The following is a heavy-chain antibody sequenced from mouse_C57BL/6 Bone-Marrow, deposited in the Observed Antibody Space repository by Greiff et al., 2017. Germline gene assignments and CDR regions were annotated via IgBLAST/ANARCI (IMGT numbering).Heavy chain of an antibody. CDR3: ARGDYYGSSYWYFDV. V-gene: IGHV1-80*01. CDR2: IYPGDGDT. Sequence: QVQLKQSGAELVKPGASVKISCKASGYAFSSYWMNWVQQRPGKGLEWIGQIYPGDGDTNYTGKFKGQATLTADKSSSTAYMQLSSLTSEDSAVYFCARGDYYGSSYWYFDVWGTGTTVTVSS. J-gene: IGHJ1*03. CDR1: GYAFSSYW. D-gene: IGHD1-1*01.